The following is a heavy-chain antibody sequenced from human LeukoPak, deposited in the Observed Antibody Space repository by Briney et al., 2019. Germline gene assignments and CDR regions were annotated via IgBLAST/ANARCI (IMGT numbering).Heavy chain of an antibody. CDR1: GYTFTGYY. J-gene: IGHJ5*02. Sequence: ASVKVSCKASGYTFTGYYMHWVRQAPGQGLEWMGWINPNSGGTNYAQKFQGRVTMTRDTSISTAYMELSRLRSDDTAVYYCARGAIVVVPAALHWFDPWGQGTLVTVSS. D-gene: IGHD2-2*01. CDR2: INPNSGGT. CDR3: ARGAIVVVPAALHWFDP. V-gene: IGHV1-2*02.